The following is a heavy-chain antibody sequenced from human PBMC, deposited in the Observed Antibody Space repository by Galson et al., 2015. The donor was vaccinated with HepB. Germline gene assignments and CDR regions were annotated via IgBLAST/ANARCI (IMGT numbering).Heavy chain of an antibody. V-gene: IGHV3-49*03. D-gene: IGHD6-13*01. Sequence: SLRLSCAASGFTFGDYAMSWFRQAPGKGLEWVGFIRSKAYGGTTEYAASVKGRFTISRDDSKSIAYLQMNSLKTEDTAVYYCTRDLHSSSWYYYYYYMDVWGKGTTGTVSS. CDR1: GFTFGDYA. J-gene: IGHJ6*03. CDR3: TRDLHSSSWYYYYYYMDV. CDR2: IRSKAYGGTT.